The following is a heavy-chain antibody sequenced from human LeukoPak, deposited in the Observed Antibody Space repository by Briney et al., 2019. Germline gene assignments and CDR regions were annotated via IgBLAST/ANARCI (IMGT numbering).Heavy chain of an antibody. CDR1: GDSVSSNSAA. D-gene: IGHD6-19*01. Sequence: SQSLSLTCAISGDSVSSNSAAWNWIRQSPSRGLEWLGRTYYRSKWYSHYAESVKSRITINPDTSKNQFSLQLNSVTPEDTAIYFCAREVAVAGTPNWFDPWGQGTLVTVSS. CDR2: TYYRSKWYS. V-gene: IGHV6-1*01. J-gene: IGHJ5*02. CDR3: AREVAVAGTPNWFDP.